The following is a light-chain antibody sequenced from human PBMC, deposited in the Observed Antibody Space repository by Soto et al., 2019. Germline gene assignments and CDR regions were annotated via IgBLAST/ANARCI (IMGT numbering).Light chain of an antibody. CDR2: GAF. CDR1: QSVSSY. CDR3: HQRSSWPRGT. Sequence: EIVLTQSPATLSLSPGERATLSCRASQSVSSYLAWYQQKPGQAPSLLIYGAFTRATGIPTRFSGTGSGTEFTLTISSLEPDDFAVYYCHQRSSWPRGTFGQGTKVDIK. V-gene: IGKV3-11*01. J-gene: IGKJ1*01.